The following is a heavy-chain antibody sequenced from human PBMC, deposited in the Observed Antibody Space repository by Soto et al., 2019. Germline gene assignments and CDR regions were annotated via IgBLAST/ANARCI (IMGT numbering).Heavy chain of an antibody. CDR3: AKDPSGYDY. D-gene: IGHD3-22*01. CDR1: GYTFPSYY. Sequence: VASLEVSCPASGYTFPSYYMQWVRQAPGQGLEWMGIINPSSGSTTYAQKFQGRVTMTRDTSTSTVYMELSSLRSEDTAVYYCAKDPSGYDYWGQGTLVTFSS. CDR2: INPSSGST. V-gene: IGHV1-46*01. J-gene: IGHJ4*02.